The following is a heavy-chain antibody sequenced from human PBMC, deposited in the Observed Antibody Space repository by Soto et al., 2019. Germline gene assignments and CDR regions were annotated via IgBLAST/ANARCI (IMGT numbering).Heavy chain of an antibody. V-gene: IGHV3-21*01. D-gene: IGHD2-21*01. CDR1: GFTFNTYD. CDR2: ITTSSAYI. CDR3: VRSGTARLLRHSWFDT. J-gene: IGHJ5*02. Sequence: EVQLVESGGGLVKPGGSLRLSCAASGFTFNTYDMNWVRQAPGKGLEWVSSITTSSAYIYYADSLKGRITISRDSAKNSLFLQMNSLRAEDTAMYYCVRSGTARLLRHSWFDTWGQGSLVTVSS.